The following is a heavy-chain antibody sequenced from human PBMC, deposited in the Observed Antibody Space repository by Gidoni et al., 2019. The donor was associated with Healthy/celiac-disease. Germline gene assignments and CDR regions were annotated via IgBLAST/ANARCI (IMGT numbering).Heavy chain of an antibody. J-gene: IGHJ6*02. V-gene: IGHV3-33*01. CDR3: ARSLSSSRGMDV. D-gene: IGHD6-6*01. Sequence: QVQLVESGGGVVPPGRSLRLSCAASGFTFSSYGMHWVRQAPGKGLEWVAVIWYDGSNKYYADSVKGRFTISRDNSKNTLYLQMNSLRAEDTAVYYCARSLSSSRGMDVWGQGTTVTVSS. CDR2: IWYDGSNK. CDR1: GFTFSSYG.